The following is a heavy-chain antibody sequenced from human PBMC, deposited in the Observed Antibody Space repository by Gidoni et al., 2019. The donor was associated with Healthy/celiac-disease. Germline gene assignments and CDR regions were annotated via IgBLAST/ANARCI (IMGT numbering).Heavy chain of an antibody. CDR1: GFTFSSCA. V-gene: IGHV3-23*04. J-gene: IGHJ4*02. D-gene: IGHD6-19*01. Sequence: EVQLVASGGGLVQPGGSASSPCAASGFTFSSCARSWVRQAPGKGLEWVSAISGSVGSTYYADSVKGRFTISRDNSKNTLYLQMNSLRAEDTAVYYCAKGWQWLVFYFDYWGQGTLVTVSS. CDR3: AKGWQWLVFYFDY. CDR2: ISGSVGST.